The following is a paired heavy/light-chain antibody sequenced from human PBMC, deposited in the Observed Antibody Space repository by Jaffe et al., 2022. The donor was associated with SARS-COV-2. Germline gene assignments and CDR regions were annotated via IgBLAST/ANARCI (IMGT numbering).Light chain of an antibody. CDR3: AAWDDSLNGEV. J-gene: IGLJ3*02. Sequence: QSVLTQPPSASGTPGQRVTISCSGSSSNIGSNTVNWYQQLPGTAPKLLIYSNNQRPSGVPDRFSGSKSGTSASLAISGLQSEDEADYYCAAWDDSLNGEVFGGGTKLTVL. CDR1: SSNIGSNT. V-gene: IGLV1-44*01. CDR2: SNN.
Heavy chain of an antibody. CDR1: GYSFTSYW. D-gene: IGHD2-15*01. Sequence: EVQLVQSGAEVKKPGESLRISCKGSGYSFTSYWISWVRQMPGKGLEWMGRIDPSDSYTNYSPSFQGHVTISADKSISTAYLQWSSLKASDTAMYYCARGPYCSGGSCFVSRVRARPNWFDPWGQGTLVTVSS. J-gene: IGHJ5*02. CDR3: ARGPYCSGGSCFVSRVRARPNWFDP. V-gene: IGHV5-10-1*03. CDR2: IDPSDSYT.